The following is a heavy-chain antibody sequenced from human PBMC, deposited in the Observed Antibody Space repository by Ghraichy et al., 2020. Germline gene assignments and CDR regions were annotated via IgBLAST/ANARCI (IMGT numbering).Heavy chain of an antibody. Sequence: GGSLRLSCAASGFTFSSYEMNWVRQAPGKGLEWVSYISSSGSTIYYADSVKGRFTISRDNAKNSLYLQMNSLRAEDTAVYYCARDRGYYDSSGVDLWGRGTLVTVSS. J-gene: IGHJ2*01. CDR2: ISSSGSTI. D-gene: IGHD3-22*01. CDR3: ARDRGYYDSSGVDL. V-gene: IGHV3-48*03. CDR1: GFTFSSYE.